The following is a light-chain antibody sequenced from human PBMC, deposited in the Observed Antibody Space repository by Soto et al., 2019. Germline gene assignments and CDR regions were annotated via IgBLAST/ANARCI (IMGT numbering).Light chain of an antibody. Sequence: ETVLTQSPATLSLSPGERATLSCRASQSVSSHFAWYQQKPGQAPRLLIYDASNRATGIPARFSGSGSGTDFTLTISSLEPEDFAVYYCQQRGNWPITFGQGTRLEIK. CDR1: QSVSSH. J-gene: IGKJ5*01. V-gene: IGKV3-11*01. CDR2: DAS. CDR3: QQRGNWPIT.